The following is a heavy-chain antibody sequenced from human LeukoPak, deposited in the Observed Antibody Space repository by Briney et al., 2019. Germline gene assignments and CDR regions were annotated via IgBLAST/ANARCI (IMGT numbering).Heavy chain of an antibody. CDR3: ATTKPARRYFDY. D-gene: IGHD5-12*01. Sequence: PGGSLRLSCAGSGFTFSSNPLSWVRPAPGKGLEWVSAISGSGDNTYYGDSVRGRFTISRDNPKTTLYLKMNTLRADDTAVYYCATTKPARRYFDYWGQGILVTVSS. CDR1: GFTFSSNP. V-gene: IGHV3-23*01. CDR2: ISGSGDNT. J-gene: IGHJ4*02.